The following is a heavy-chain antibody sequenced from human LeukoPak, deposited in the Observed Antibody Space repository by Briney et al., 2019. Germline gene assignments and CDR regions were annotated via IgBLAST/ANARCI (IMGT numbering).Heavy chain of an antibody. CDR1: GGSISSSGYY. Sequence: PSETLSLTCTVSGGSISSSGYYWGWIRQPPGKGLEWIGSMYYSGSTYYNPSLKSRVTISVDTSKNHYSLKLSSVTAADTAVYFCARGQKYSYGYTVTELGSGYFDYWGQGTLVTVSS. V-gene: IGHV4-39*07. J-gene: IGHJ4*02. CDR2: MYYSGST. D-gene: IGHD5-18*01. CDR3: ARGQKYSYGYTVTELGSGYFDY.